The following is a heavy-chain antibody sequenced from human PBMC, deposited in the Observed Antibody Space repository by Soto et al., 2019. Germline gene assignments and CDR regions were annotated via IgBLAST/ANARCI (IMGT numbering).Heavy chain of an antibody. V-gene: IGHV1-18*01. D-gene: IGHD3-10*01. CDR3: AREYYYGSGGAY. J-gene: IGHJ4*02. CDR2: ISAYNGNT. CDR1: GDTFTSYG. Sequence: ASVRGSCRASGDTFTSYGISWVRQAPGQGLEWMGWISAYNGNTNYAQKLQGRVTMTTDTSTSTAYMELRSLRSDDTAVSYCAREYYYGSGGAYWGQGTLVTVSS.